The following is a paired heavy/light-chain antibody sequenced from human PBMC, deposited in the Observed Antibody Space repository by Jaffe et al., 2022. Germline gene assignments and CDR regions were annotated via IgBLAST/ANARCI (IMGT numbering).Heavy chain of an antibody. CDR2: IYTSGST. CDR1: GGSISSGSYY. CDR3: ARARRDYYDSSGYYYRGGRYYYYYMDV. Sequence: QVQLQESGPGLVKPSQTLSLTCTVSGGSISSGSYYWSWIRQPAGKGLEWIGRIYTSGSTNYNPSLKSRVTISVDTSKNQFSLKLSSVTAADTAVYYCARARRDYYDSSGYYYRGGRYYYYYMDVWGKGTTVTVSS. J-gene: IGHJ6*03. V-gene: IGHV4-61*02. D-gene: IGHD3-22*01.
Light chain of an antibody. V-gene: IGKV3-20*01. CDR1: QSVSSSY. J-gene: IGKJ5*01. Sequence: EIVLTQSPGTLSLSPGERATLSCRASQSVSSSYLAWYQQKPGQAPRLLIYGASSRATGIPDRFSGSGSGTDFTLTISRLEPEDFAVYYCQQYGSSPHITFGQGTRLEIK. CDR2: GAS. CDR3: QQYGSSPHIT.